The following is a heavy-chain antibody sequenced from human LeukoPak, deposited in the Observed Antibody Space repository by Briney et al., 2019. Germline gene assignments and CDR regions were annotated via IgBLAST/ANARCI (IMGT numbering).Heavy chain of an antibody. D-gene: IGHD6-13*01. J-gene: IGHJ5*02. CDR2: ISAYNGNT. CDR3: ARGAAAAGNNWFDP. V-gene: IGHV1-18*01. Sequence: ASVKVSCKASGYTFTSYGISWVRQAPGQGLEWMGWISAYNGNTNYAQKLQGRVTMTTDTSTSTAYVELRSLRSDDTAVYYCARGAAAAGNNWFDPWGQGTLVTVSS. CDR1: GYTFTSYG.